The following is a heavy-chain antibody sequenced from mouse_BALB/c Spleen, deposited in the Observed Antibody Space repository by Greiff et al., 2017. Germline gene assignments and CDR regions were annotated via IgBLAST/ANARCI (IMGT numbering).Heavy chain of an antibody. CDR1: GFTFSSFG. CDR2: ISSGSSTI. V-gene: IGHV5-17*02. D-gene: IGHD1-1*01. J-gene: IGHJ4*01. CDR3: ARSYYYGSSPYAMDY. Sequence: EVQVVESGGGLVQPGGSRKLSCAASGFTFSSFGMHWVRQAPEKGLEWVAYISSGSSTIYYADTVKGRFTISRDNPKNTLFLQMTSLRSEDTAMYYCARSYYYGSSPYAMDYWGQGTSVTGSS.